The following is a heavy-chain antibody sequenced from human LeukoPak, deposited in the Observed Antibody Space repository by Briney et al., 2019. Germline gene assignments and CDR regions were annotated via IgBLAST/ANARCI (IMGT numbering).Heavy chain of an antibody. D-gene: IGHD3-3*01. Sequence: GASVKVSCKASGYTFTGYHMHWVRQAPGQGLEWMGRINPNSGDTNNAQKFQGRVTMTRDTSISTAYMDLSRLTSDDTAVYYCAGEGITIFGVGLYYYYYYGMDVWGQGTTVTVSS. CDR1: GYTFTGYH. CDR2: INPNSGDT. J-gene: IGHJ6*02. V-gene: IGHV1-2*06. CDR3: AGEGITIFGVGLYYYYYYGMDV.